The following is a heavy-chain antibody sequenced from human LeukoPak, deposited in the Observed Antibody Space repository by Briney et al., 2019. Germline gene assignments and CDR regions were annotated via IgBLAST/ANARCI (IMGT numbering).Heavy chain of an antibody. CDR2: INAGNGNT. V-gene: IGHV1-3*01. Sequence: GASVKVSCKASGYTFTSYAMHWVRQAPGQRLEWMGWINAGNGNTKYSQKFQGRVTITRDTSASTAYMELSSLRSEDAAVYYCARGPGIVGVVIEGAFDIWGQGTMVTVSS. J-gene: IGHJ3*02. CDR1: GYTFTSYA. D-gene: IGHD1-26*01. CDR3: ARGPGIVGVVIEGAFDI.